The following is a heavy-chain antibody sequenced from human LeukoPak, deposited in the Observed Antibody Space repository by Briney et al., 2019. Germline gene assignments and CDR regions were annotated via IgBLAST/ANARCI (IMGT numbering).Heavy chain of an antibody. D-gene: IGHD3-10*01. CDR3: ARAGARGPTDFNWFDL. Sequence: SETLSLTCTVSGGSISSYYWSWIRQPPGKGLEWIGYIYYSGSTNYNPSLKSRVTISADTSKNQFSLKLSSVTAADTAVYYCARAGARGPTDFNWFDLWGQGTLVTVSS. J-gene: IGHJ5*02. CDR1: GGSISSYY. V-gene: IGHV4-59*01. CDR2: IYYSGST.